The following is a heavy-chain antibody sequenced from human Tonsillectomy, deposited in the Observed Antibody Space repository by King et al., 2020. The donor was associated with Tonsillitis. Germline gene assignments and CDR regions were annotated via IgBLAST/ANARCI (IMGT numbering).Heavy chain of an antibody. D-gene: IGHD2-2*01. V-gene: IGHV4-34*01. CDR1: GGSFSGYY. CDR2: INHSGST. CDR3: ARVDGVPPAVGSGYFYFYMDV. Sequence: VQLQQWGAGLLKPSETLSLTCAVSGGSFSGYYWTWIRQPPGKGLEWIGEINHSGSTNYNPSLKSRVTISVDTSKNQFSLKLSSVTAADTAIYYCARVDGVPPAVGSGYFYFYMDVWGKGTPVTVSS. J-gene: IGHJ6*03.